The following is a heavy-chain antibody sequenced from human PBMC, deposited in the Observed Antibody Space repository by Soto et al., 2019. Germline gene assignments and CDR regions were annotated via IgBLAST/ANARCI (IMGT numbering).Heavy chain of an antibody. CDR1: GGSISSGGYY. V-gene: IGHV4-31*03. Sequence: SETLSLTCTVSGGSISSGGYYWSWIRQHPGKGLEWIGHIFYTGSTFYNPSLKSRVTISVDASKNQFSLKLSSVTAADTAVFFCARARSTHAFDFWGQGTKVT. CDR2: IFYTGST. J-gene: IGHJ3*01. D-gene: IGHD1-26*01. CDR3: ARARSTHAFDF.